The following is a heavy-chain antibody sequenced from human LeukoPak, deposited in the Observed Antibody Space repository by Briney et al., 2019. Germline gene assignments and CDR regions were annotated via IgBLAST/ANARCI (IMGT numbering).Heavy chain of an antibody. CDR3: ARGYLYCSSTSCPQNYFDY. J-gene: IGHJ4*02. Sequence: SETLSLTCAVYGGSFSGYYWSWIRQPPGKGLEWIGEINHSGSTNYNPSLKSRVTISVDTSKNQFSLKLSSVTAADTAVYYCARGYLYCSSTSCPQNYFDYWGQGTLVTVSS. CDR1: GGSFSGYY. V-gene: IGHV4-34*01. CDR2: INHSGST. D-gene: IGHD2-2*01.